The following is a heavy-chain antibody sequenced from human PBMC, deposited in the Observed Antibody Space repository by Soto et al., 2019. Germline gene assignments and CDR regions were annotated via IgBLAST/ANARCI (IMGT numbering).Heavy chain of an antibody. J-gene: IGHJ4*02. CDR2: ISYDGSNK. CDR1: GFTFSSYA. Sequence: GGSLRLSCAASGFTFSSYAMHWVRQAPGKGLEWVAVISYDGSNKYYADSVKGRFTISRDNSKNTLYLQMNSLRAEDTAVYYCARVLAVEQWLSSLDYWGQGTLVTVSS. V-gene: IGHV3-30-3*01. CDR3: ARVLAVEQWLSSLDY. D-gene: IGHD6-19*01.